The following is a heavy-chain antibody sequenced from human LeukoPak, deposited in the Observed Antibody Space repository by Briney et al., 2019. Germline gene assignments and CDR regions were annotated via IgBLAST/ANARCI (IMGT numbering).Heavy chain of an antibody. J-gene: IGHJ4*02. V-gene: IGHV3-74*01. CDR1: GFIFSSYW. D-gene: IGHD5-24*01. Sequence: GRSLRLSCAASGFIFSSYWMHWVRRGPGKGLVWVSRINSDGSSTRHADSVKGRFTISRDNAKNMVYLQMNSLRAEDTAVYYCARDRDGPDFWGQGTLVTVSS. CDR2: INSDGSST. CDR3: ARDRDGPDF.